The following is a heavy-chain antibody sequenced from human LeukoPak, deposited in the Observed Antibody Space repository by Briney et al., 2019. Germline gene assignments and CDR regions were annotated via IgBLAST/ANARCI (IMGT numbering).Heavy chain of an antibody. Sequence: GGSLRLSCAASGFTFSNYEMNWVRQAPGKGLEWVSYISSSGSTIYYADSVKGRFTISRGNSKNTLYLQMNSLRAEDTAVYYCARGAAAMVTLDYWGQGTLVTVSS. V-gene: IGHV3-48*03. CDR1: GFTFSNYE. J-gene: IGHJ4*02. D-gene: IGHD5-18*01. CDR2: ISSSGSTI. CDR3: ARGAAAMVTLDY.